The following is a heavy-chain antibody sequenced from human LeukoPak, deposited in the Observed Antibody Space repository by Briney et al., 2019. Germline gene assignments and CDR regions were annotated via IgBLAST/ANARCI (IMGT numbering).Heavy chain of an antibody. J-gene: IGHJ6*02. V-gene: IGHV4-59*01. CDR1: GGSISSYY. CDR3: ARGYYGSGSYYNFGMDV. CDR2: ICYSGST. D-gene: IGHD3-10*01. Sequence: SETLSLTCTVSGGSISSYYWSWIRQPPGKGLEWIGNICYSGSTNYNPSLKSRVTISVDTSKNQFSLKLSSVTAADTAVYYCARGYYGSGSYYNFGMDVWGQGTTVTVSS.